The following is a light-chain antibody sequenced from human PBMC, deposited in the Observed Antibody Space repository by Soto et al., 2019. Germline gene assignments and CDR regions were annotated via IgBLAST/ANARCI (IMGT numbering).Light chain of an antibody. CDR1: QSVGSN. CDR2: GAS. Sequence: EVGRTEYAAALSVYTRERANFSCRASQSVGSNLAWYQQKPGQAPSLLIYGASTRATGIPANFSGSGSGTEFTLTISSLQSEDVAGYDFPEYNIWPRTCDHGTMVDIK. CDR3: PEYNIWPRT. V-gene: IGKV3-15*01. J-gene: IGKJ1*01.